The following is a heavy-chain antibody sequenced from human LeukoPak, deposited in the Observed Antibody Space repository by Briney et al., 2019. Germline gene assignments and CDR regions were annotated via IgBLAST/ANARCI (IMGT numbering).Heavy chain of an antibody. CDR1: GGSISSGGYY. J-gene: IGHJ6*02. CDR3: ARVWDPYGEAAHYGMDV. CDR2: IYHSGST. D-gene: IGHD4-17*01. V-gene: IGHV4-30-2*01. Sequence: PSQTLSLTCTVSGGSISSGGYYWSWIRQPPGKGLEWIGYIYHSGSTYYNPSLKSRVTISIDTSKNQFSLKLSSVTAADTAVYYCARVWDPYGEAAHYGMDVWGQGTTVTVSS.